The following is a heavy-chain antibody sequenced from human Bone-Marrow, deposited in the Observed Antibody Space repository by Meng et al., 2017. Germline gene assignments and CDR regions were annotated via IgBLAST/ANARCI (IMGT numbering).Heavy chain of an antibody. CDR3: ARAYYDFWSGYYTHFDY. J-gene: IGHJ4*02. D-gene: IGHD3-3*01. CDR1: GGTFSSYA. Sequence: QVQLVTAGVRVQKPGSSVNVACNASGGTFSSYAFSWVRQAPGQGLEWMGGIIPIFGTANYAQKFQGRVTITADESTSTAYMELSSLRSEDTAVYYCARAYYDFWSGYYTHFDYWGQGTLVTVSS. CDR2: IIPIFGTA. V-gene: IGHV1-69*12.